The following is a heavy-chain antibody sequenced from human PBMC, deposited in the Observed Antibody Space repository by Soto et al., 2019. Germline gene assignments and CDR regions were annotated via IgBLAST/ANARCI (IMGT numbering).Heavy chain of an antibody. CDR1: GGSISGSSYY. D-gene: IGHD4-17*01. CDR3: ASFSGATYGDYGGGINY. CDR2: VHYSGST. Sequence: PSETLSLTCTVSGGSISGSSYYWGWIRQPPGKGLECIGSVHYSGSTDYNPSLKSRVTISVDTSKSQFSLKLTSVTAADTAVYFCASFSGATYGDYGGGINYWGQGTLVTVSS. V-gene: IGHV4-39*01. J-gene: IGHJ4*02.